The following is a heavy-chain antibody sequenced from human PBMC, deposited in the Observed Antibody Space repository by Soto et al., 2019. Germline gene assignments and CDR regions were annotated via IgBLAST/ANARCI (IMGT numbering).Heavy chain of an antibody. D-gene: IGHD1-26*01. J-gene: IGHJ4*02. CDR3: ARGAGSGSFLIDY. Sequence: QVQLVESGGGVVRPGRSLRLSCAASGFTFSSYAMHWVRQAPGKGLEWMAITSDDESRKYYADSVRGRFTISRDNSKNTLYLQMNSLRDEDTALFYCARGAGSGSFLIDYWGQGTLVTVSS. CDR1: GFTFSSYA. V-gene: IGHV3-30*04. CDR2: TSDDESRK.